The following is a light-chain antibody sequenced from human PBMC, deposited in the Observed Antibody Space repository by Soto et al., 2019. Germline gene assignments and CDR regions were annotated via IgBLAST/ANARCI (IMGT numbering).Light chain of an antibody. Sequence: QSVLTQPASVSGSPGQSITISCTGTSSDVGSYNLVSWYQQHPGKAPKLMIYEGSKRPSGVSNRFSGSKSGNTASLTISGLQAGDEADYYCCSYAGNSLYVFGTGTKVTVL. CDR2: EGS. V-gene: IGLV2-23*01. CDR3: CSYAGNSLYV. CDR1: SSDVGSYNL. J-gene: IGLJ1*01.